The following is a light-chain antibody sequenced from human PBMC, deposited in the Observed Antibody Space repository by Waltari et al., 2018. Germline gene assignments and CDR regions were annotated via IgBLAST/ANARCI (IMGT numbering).Light chain of an antibody. CDR1: QSVSSS. J-gene: IGKJ2*01. CDR3: QQYGSSPRT. V-gene: IGKV3-20*01. Sequence: EIVLTLSPGTLSLSPGERATLSCRASQSVSSSLAWYQQKPGQAPRLLIYGASNRATGIPDRFSGSGSDTDFTLTISRLEPEDFAVYFCQQYGSSPRTFGQGAKLEIK. CDR2: GAS.